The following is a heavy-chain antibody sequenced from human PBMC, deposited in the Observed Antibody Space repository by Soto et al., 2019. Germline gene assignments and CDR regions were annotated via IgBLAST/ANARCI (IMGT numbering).Heavy chain of an antibody. CDR1: GFTFSSYG. J-gene: IGHJ4*02. CDR2: ISYDGSNK. D-gene: IGHD4-17*01. CDR3: AKRAEDYGGNSVGY. V-gene: IGHV3-30*18. Sequence: GGSLRLSCAASGFTFSSYGMHWVRQAPGKGLEWVAVISYDGSNKYYADSVKGRFTISRDNSKNTLYLQMNSLRAEDTAVYYCAKRAEDYGGNSVGYWGQGTLVTVSS.